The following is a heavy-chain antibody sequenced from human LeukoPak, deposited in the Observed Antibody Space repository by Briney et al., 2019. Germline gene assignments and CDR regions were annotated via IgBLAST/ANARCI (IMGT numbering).Heavy chain of an antibody. D-gene: IGHD6-13*01. V-gene: IGHV4-4*02. CDR1: GGSISSNNW. J-gene: IGHJ4*02. CDR3: ARTGYSSRWAIDN. Sequence: KPSGTLSLTCAVSGGSISSNNWWSWVRQPPGKGLEWIGEVYHDGSTNYNPSLQSRVTISLDKSKNQFSLKLSSVTAADTAMYYCARTGYSSRWAIDNWGQGTLVTVSS. CDR2: VYHDGST.